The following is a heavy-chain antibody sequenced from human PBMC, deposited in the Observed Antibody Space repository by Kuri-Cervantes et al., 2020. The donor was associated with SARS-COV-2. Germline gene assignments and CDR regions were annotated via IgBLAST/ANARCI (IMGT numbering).Heavy chain of an antibody. CDR1: GFTFSGYD. CDR2: IWYDGRNT. CDR3: ARDHSMDV. V-gene: IGHV3-33*08. Sequence: GGSLRLSCASSGFTFSGYDMHWVRQAPGKGLEWVAVIWYDGRNTYYTGSVKGRFTISRVNSKNMLYLEVNSLRAEDTAVYYCARDHSMDVWGTGTAVTVSS. J-gene: IGHJ6*03.